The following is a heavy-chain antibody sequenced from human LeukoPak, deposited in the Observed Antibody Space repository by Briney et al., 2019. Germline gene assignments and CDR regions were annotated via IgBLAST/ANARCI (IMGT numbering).Heavy chain of an antibody. V-gene: IGHV1-2*02. CDR2: INPNSGGT. Sequence: ASVKVSCKASGYTFTGYYMHWVRQAPGQGLEWMGWINPNSGGTNYAQKFQGRVIMTRDTSISTAYMELSRLRSDDTAVYYCARDYYGSGSPIDYWGQGTLVTVSS. J-gene: IGHJ4*02. D-gene: IGHD3-10*01. CDR1: GYTFTGYY. CDR3: ARDYYGSGSPIDY.